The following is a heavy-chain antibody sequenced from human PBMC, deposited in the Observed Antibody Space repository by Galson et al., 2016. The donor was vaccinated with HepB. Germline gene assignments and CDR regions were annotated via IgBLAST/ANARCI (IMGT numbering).Heavy chain of an antibody. CDR1: GYTFTNYG. CDR2: ISIYNGYT. J-gene: IGHJ4*02. D-gene: IGHD1-26*01. V-gene: IGHV1-18*01. CDR3: AREGTSGYSDY. Sequence: SVKVSCKASGYTFTNYGINWVRQAPGQGLEWVAWISIYNGYTNSAQNLQGRVTLTTDTSTSTAYMELRSLRSDDTAVYYCAREGTSGYSDYWGQGTLVTVSS.